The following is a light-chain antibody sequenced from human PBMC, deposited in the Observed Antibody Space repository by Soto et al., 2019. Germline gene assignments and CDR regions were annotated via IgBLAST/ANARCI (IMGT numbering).Light chain of an antibody. V-gene: IGLV1-44*01. CDR1: SSDIGSNS. Sequence: QSVLTQPPSASRTPGQRVTIPCSGSSSDIGSNSVNWYHQLPGAAPRLLIYANDHRPSGVPDRFSASKSGTSASLAISGVRSEDEAFYYCATWSDSLKGWVFGGGTKLTVL. CDR2: AND. J-gene: IGLJ3*02. CDR3: ATWSDSLKGWV.